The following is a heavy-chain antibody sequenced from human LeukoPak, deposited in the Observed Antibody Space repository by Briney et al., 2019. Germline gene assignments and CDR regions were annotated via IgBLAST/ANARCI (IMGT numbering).Heavy chain of an antibody. Sequence: ASVTVSCKASGYTFTGYYMHWVRPAPGQGLEWMGWINPNSGGTNYAQKFQGRVTMTRDTSISTAYMELSRLRSDDTAVYYCARSLRGAAGYYYYYGMDVWGQGTTVTVSS. J-gene: IGHJ6*02. CDR2: INPNSGGT. CDR1: GYTFTGYY. D-gene: IGHD6-13*01. CDR3: ARSLRGAAGYYYYYGMDV. V-gene: IGHV1-2*02.